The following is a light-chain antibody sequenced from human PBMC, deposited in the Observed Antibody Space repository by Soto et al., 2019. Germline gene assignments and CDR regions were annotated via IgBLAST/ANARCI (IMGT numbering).Light chain of an antibody. Sequence: EVMMTQSPATLSVSPGDTATLSCRASQSVGNNLAWYQQKPGHAPRLLMYYASTRATDVPARFSGSGSGTEFTLTISSLQSEDFAVYYCQQYNNWPPITFGQGTRLEIK. V-gene: IGKV3-15*01. J-gene: IGKJ5*01. CDR2: YAS. CDR1: QSVGNN. CDR3: QQYNNWPPIT.